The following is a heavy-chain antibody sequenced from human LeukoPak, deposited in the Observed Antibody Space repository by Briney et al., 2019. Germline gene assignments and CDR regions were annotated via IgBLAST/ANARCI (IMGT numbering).Heavy chain of an antibody. Sequence: SGGSLRLSCAASGFTFSNAWMSWVRQAPGKGLEWVGRIKSKTDGRTTDYAAPVKGRFTISRDDSENTLYLQMNSLKTEDTAVYYCTTGCGGYDYGDFVDYWGQGTLVTVSS. CDR3: TTGCGGYDYGDFVDY. J-gene: IGHJ4*02. CDR2: IKSKTDGRTT. V-gene: IGHV3-15*01. CDR1: GFTFSNAW. D-gene: IGHD4-17*01.